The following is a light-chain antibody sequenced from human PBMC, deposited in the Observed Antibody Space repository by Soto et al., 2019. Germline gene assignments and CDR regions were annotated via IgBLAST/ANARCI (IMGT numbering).Light chain of an antibody. CDR1: QSVSSNN. CDR3: QQYGSLVWT. J-gene: IGKJ1*01. CDR2: GAS. V-gene: IGKV3-20*01. Sequence: IVLTESPCTVSFSAWERSTLSFVASQSVSSNNLAWYQHKPGQAPRLLISGASNRATGIPDRFSGSGSGTDFTLTISRLAPEDFAVYYCQQYGSLVWTFGQGTKVDIK.